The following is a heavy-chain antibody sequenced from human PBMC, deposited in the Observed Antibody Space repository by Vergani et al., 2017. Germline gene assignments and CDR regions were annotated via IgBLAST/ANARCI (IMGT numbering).Heavy chain of an antibody. D-gene: IGHD3-10*01. J-gene: IGHJ5*02. Sequence: QVQLQQWGAGLLKPSETLSLTCAVYGGSFSGYYWSWIRQPPGKGLEWIGEINHSGSTNYNQSLKSRVTISVDTSKNQFSLKLSSVTAADTAVYYCARGGWVVRGVTRYNWFDTWGQGTLVTVSS. CDR2: INHSGST. V-gene: IGHV4-34*01. CDR1: GGSFSGYY. CDR3: ARGGWVVRGVTRYNWFDT.